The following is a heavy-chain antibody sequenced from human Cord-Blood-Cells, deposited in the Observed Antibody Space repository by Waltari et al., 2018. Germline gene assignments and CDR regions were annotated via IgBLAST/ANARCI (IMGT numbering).Heavy chain of an antibody. D-gene: IGHD1-1*01. CDR2: ISSSSSYI. CDR1: GFTLSSYS. V-gene: IGHV3-21*01. CDR3: ARAVRERRIDY. Sequence: EVQLVESGGGLVKPGGSLRLSCAASGFTLSSYSMNWVRQAPGKGLEWVSSISSSSSYIYYADSVKGRFTISRDNAKNSLYLQMNSLRAEDTAVYYCARAVRERRIDYWGQGTLVTVSS. J-gene: IGHJ4*02.